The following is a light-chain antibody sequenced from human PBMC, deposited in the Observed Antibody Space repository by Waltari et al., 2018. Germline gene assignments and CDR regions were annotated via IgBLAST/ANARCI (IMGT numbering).Light chain of an antibody. CDR1: SSDVGSYNY. CDR3: SSYITTNTLEL. CDR2: DVS. V-gene: IGLV2-14*03. Sequence: QSALTQPASVSGSPGQSITISCPGPSSDVGSYNYVSWYQQHPGKAPKLMIYDVSYRPSGVSNRFSGSKSGNTASLTISGLQAEDEADYYCSSYITTNTLELFGGGTSLTVL. J-gene: IGLJ2*01.